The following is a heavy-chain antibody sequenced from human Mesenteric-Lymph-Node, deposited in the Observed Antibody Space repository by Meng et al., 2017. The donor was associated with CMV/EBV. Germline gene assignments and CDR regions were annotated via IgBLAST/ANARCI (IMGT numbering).Heavy chain of an antibody. Sequence: GESLKISCAASGFTFSSYEMNWVRQAPGKGLEWVSYISSSGSTTYYADSVKGRFTISRDNARNSLYLQMNSLRDEDSALYYCARLGISGVYNWFDPWGQGTLVTVSS. CDR1: GFTFSSYE. J-gene: IGHJ5*02. CDR2: ISSSGSTT. D-gene: IGHD3-10*01. CDR3: ARLGISGVYNWFDP. V-gene: IGHV3-48*03.